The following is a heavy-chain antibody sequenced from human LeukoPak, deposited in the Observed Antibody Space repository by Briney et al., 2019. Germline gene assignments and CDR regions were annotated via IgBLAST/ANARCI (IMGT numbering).Heavy chain of an antibody. V-gene: IGHV4-34*01. Sequence: KASETLSLTCAVYGGSFSGYYWSRIRQPPGKGLEWIGEINHSGSTNYNPSLKSRVTISVDTSKNQFSLKLSSVTAADTAVYYCARGQGEVLRFLEWLFQYFDYWGQGTLVTVSS. D-gene: IGHD3-3*01. J-gene: IGHJ4*02. CDR3: ARGQGEVLRFLEWLFQYFDY. CDR1: GGSFSGYY. CDR2: INHSGST.